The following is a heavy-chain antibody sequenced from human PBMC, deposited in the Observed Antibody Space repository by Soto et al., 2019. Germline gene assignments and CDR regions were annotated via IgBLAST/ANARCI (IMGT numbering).Heavy chain of an antibody. J-gene: IGHJ3*02. CDR3: AREGGNCGGDCRADAFDI. CDR2: VYHTGRT. V-gene: IGHV4-61*01. D-gene: IGHD2-21*02. Sequence: SETLSLTCTVSGGSFKSGSYSWSWIRQPPGKGLEWIGYVYHTGRTSYNPSLKSRVSISMDTSKNQFSLKLSSVTAADTAVYYCAREGGNCGGDCRADAFDIWGQGTMVTVSS. CDR1: GGSFKSGSYS.